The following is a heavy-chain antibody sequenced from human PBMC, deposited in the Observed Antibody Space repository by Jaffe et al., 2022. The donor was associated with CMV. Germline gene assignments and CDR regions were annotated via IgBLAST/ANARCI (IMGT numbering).Heavy chain of an antibody. D-gene: IGHD6-13*01. J-gene: IGHJ4*02. CDR2: ISTYNGNT. V-gene: IGHV1-18*01. CDR1: GYTFTSYG. Sequence: QVQLVQSGAEVKKPGASVKVSCKASGYTFTSYGISWVRQAPGQGLEWMGWISTYNGNTNYAQKVQDRVTMTTDTTTSTAYMALRSLKFDDTAVYYCARSQTEGSNTWSPYYFDYWGQGTLVTVSS. CDR3: ARSQTEGSNTWSPYYFDY.